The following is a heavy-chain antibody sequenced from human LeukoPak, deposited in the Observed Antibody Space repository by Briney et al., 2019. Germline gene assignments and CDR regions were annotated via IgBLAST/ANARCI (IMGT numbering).Heavy chain of an antibody. V-gene: IGHV6-1*01. CDR3: ARDAGSGWSSFDY. CDR1: GDSVSSNSAA. D-gene: IGHD6-19*01. CDR2: TYYRSKCYN. Sequence: SQTLSLTCAISGDSVSSNSAAWNWLRQSPSRGLEWLGRTYYRSKCYNDDAVSMKSRITINPDTSKDQFSLQLNSVTPEDTAVYYCARDAGSGWSSFDYWGQGTLVTVSS. J-gene: IGHJ4*02.